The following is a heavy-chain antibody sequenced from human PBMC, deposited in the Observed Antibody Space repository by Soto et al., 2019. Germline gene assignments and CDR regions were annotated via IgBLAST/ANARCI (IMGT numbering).Heavy chain of an antibody. CDR2: IYYSGST. V-gene: IGHV4-59*01. CDR3: ARSGYCRSTSCYQHWYFDL. D-gene: IGHD2-2*01. CDR1: GGSISSYY. Sequence: PSETLSLTCTVSGGSISSYYWSWIRQPPGKGLEWIGYIYYSGSTNYNPSLKSRVTISVDTSKNQFSLKLSSVTAADTAVYYCARSGYCRSTSCYQHWYFDLWGRGTLVTV. J-gene: IGHJ2*01.